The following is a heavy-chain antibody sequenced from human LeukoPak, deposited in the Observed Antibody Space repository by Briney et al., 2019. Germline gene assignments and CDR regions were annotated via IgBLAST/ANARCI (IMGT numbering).Heavy chain of an antibody. CDR2: IIPIFGTA. Sequence: ASVKVSCKASGGTFSSYAISWVRQAPGQGLEWMGGIIPIFGTANYAQKFQGRVTITTDESTSTAYMELSSLRSEDTAVYYCALATYFYSNYPYNWFDPWGQGTLVTVSS. J-gene: IGHJ5*02. D-gene: IGHD4-11*01. CDR1: GGTFSSYA. CDR3: ALATYFYSNYPYNWFDP. V-gene: IGHV1-69*05.